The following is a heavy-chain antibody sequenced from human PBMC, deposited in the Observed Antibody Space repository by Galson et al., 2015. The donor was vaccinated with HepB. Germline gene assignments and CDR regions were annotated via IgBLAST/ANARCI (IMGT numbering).Heavy chain of an antibody. CDR2: IGTAGDT. Sequence: SLRLSCAASGFTFSSYDMHWVRQATGKGLEWVSAIGTAGDTYYPGSVKGRFTISRENAKNSLYLQMNSLRAGDTAVYYCARGSALGSSSWYRYYGMDVWGQGTTVTVSS. D-gene: IGHD6-13*01. CDR1: GFTFSSYD. J-gene: IGHJ6*02. V-gene: IGHV3-13*04. CDR3: ARGSALGSSSWYRYYGMDV.